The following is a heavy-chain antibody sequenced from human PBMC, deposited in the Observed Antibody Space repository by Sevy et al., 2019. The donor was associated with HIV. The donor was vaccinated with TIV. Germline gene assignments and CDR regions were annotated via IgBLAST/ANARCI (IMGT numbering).Heavy chain of an antibody. CDR3: AKPVFGLGSGSPYYYYGMDV. J-gene: IGHJ6*02. CDR2: ISSSGGNT. V-gene: IGHV3-23*01. CDR1: GFTFSSYA. Sequence: GESLKISCAASGFTFSSYAMSWVRQAPGKGLEWVSSISSSGGNTYYADSVKGWFSISRDKAKNTLYLQMNSLRVEETAVYYCAKPVFGLGSGSPYYYYGMDVWGQGTTVTVSS. D-gene: IGHD3-10*01.